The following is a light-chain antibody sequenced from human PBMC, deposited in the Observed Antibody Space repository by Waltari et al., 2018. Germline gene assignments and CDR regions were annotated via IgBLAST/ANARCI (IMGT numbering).Light chain of an antibody. CDR3: SSYAGSNTLV. CDR2: EVN. CDR1: NSDIGTYNY. V-gene: IGLV2-8*01. J-gene: IGLJ2*01. Sequence: QSALTQPPSASGSPGQSVTISCSGTNSDIGTYNYVSWFQQHPGRAPKLLIYEVNKRPSGVPDRFSGSKSDNRAPLTVSGLQADDEAVYHCSSYAGSNTLVFGGGTRLTVL.